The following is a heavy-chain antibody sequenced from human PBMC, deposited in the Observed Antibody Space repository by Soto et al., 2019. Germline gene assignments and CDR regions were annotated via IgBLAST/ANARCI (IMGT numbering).Heavy chain of an antibody. J-gene: IGHJ4*02. Sequence: QVQLQESGPGLMRPSGTVSLTCAVSGLSISSDNWWSWVRQPPGKGLEWIGEIHHSGSTNYNPSLKSRVTMSVVPSKDLFSLTLNSVTAADTAFYYCARDQGSHPGDWGQGTLVSVSS. CDR3: ARDQGSHPGD. D-gene: IGHD6-13*01. CDR1: GLSISSDNW. V-gene: IGHV4-4*02. CDR2: IHHSGST.